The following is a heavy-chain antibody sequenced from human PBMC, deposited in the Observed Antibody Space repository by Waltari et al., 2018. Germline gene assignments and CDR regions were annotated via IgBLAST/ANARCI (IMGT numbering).Heavy chain of an antibody. Sequence: QVQLVESGGGVVQPGRSLRLSCAASGFTFSSYGMHWVRQAPGKGLEWVAVISNEGIINSYAESRKGRFTITSDKSNSTLYLQMNSLRAQDTAVYYGAKGHWNYPGEVLDYWGQGTLVTVSS. CDR1: GFTFSSYG. V-gene: IGHV3-30*18. CDR2: ISNEGIIN. J-gene: IGHJ4*02. D-gene: IGHD1-7*01. CDR3: AKGHWNYPGEVLDY.